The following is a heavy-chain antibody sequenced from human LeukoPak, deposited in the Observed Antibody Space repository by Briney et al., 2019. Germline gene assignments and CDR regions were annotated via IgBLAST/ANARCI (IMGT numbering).Heavy chain of an antibody. CDR2: IYYSGST. V-gene: IGHV4-59*01. CDR1: GGSISSYY. J-gene: IGHJ2*01. Sequence: PSETLSLTCTVSGGSISSYYWSWIRQPPGKGLEWIGYIYYSGSTNYNPSLKSRVTISVDTSKNQFSLKLSSVTAADTAVYYCARGNYHYDSSGYYSSYWYFDLWGRGTLVTVSS. CDR3: ARGNYHYDSSGYYSSYWYFDL. D-gene: IGHD3-22*01.